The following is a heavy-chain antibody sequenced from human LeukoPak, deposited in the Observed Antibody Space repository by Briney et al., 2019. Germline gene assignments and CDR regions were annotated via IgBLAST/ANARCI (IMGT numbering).Heavy chain of an antibody. CDR2: IDYSGST. D-gene: IGHD3-16*01. Sequence: SETLSLTCTVSGGSIGSYYWSWIRQPPGKGLEWVGYIDYSGSTNYNPSLKSRVTISLDTSKNQFSLKLSSVTAADTAVYYCASPLGGFDNWGQGTLVTVSS. J-gene: IGHJ4*02. CDR1: GGSIGSYY. V-gene: IGHV4-59*08. CDR3: ASPLGGFDN.